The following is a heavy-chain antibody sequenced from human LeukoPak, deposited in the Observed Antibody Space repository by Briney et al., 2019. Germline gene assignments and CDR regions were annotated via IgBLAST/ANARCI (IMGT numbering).Heavy chain of an antibody. CDR3: ARDHAIFGVGSDY. D-gene: IGHD3-3*01. V-gene: IGHV3-11*04. Sequence: GGSLRLSCAASGFTFRDYYMTWIRQAPGKGLEWISYISSSGGTIYYADSMRGRFTISRDNAKNSLYLQMNSLRAEDTAVYYCARDHAIFGVGSDYWGQGTLVTVSS. CDR2: ISSSGGTI. J-gene: IGHJ4*02. CDR1: GFTFRDYY.